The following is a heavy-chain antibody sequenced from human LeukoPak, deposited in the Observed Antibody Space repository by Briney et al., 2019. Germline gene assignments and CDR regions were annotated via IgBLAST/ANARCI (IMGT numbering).Heavy chain of an antibody. D-gene: IGHD6-13*01. CDR3: ARWYSSSCDY. J-gene: IGHJ4*02. CDR2: INHSGST. V-gene: IGHV4-34*01. CDR1: GGSFSGYY. Sequence: PSETLSLTCAVYGGSFSGYYWSWIRQPPGKGLEWIGEINHSGSTNYNPSLKSRVTISVDTSKNQFSLKLSSVTAADTAVYYCARWYSSSCDYWGQGTLVTVSS.